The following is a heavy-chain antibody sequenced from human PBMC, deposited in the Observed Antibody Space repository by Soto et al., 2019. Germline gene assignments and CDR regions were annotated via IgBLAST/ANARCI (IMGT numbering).Heavy chain of an antibody. CDR2: INPNVGIT. V-gene: IGHV1-46*03. Sequence: GASVKVSCKASGYTFTSYYMHWVRQAPGQGLEWMGVINPNVGITDYAQKFQGRVSMTTDTSTGTVYMELSSLSSEDTAVYYCARVYSGYTAYGYAFWGQGSLVTVSS. CDR1: GYTFTSYY. D-gene: IGHD5-12*01. J-gene: IGHJ4*02. CDR3: ARVYSGYTAYGYAF.